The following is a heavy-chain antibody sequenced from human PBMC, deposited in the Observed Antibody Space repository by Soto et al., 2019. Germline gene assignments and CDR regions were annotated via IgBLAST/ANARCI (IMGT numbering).Heavy chain of an antibody. CDR1: GFTFSSYA. CDR3: ARTSGYAFDY. CDR2: ISSNGGST. D-gene: IGHD5-12*01. J-gene: IGHJ4*02. Sequence: GALRLSCAASGFTFSSYAMHWVRQAPGKGLEYVSVISSNGGSTYYANSVKGRFTISRDNSKNTLYLQMGSLRAEDMAVYYCARTSGYAFDYWGQVNLVTVSS. V-gene: IGHV3-64*01.